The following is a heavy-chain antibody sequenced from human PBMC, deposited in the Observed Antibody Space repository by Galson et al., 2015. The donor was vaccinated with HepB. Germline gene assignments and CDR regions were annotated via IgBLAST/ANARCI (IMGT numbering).Heavy chain of an antibody. CDR1: GFTFNHYA. CDR2: ISSDGTLQ. V-gene: IGHV3-30*04. D-gene: IGHD1-1*01. J-gene: IGHJ4*02. CDR3: ARDPATFGGNWNYFDS. Sequence: SLRLSCAASGFTFNHYAMHWVRQAPGKGLEWVALISSDGTLQFYAGSVTGRFTISRDNSKSALYLLMDSLRAEDTAVYYCARDPATFGGNWNYFDSWGQGTLVTVSS.